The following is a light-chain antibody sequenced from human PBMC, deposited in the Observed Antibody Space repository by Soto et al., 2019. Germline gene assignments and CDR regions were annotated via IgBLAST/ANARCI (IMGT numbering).Light chain of an antibody. CDR3: QQFGSLGT. V-gene: IGKV3-20*01. J-gene: IGKJ1*01. Sequence: EVVLTQSPGTLSLSPGERATLACRTSQTVSTSFLAWYQQKPGQAPRLLMFDASNRATDIPDRFSGSGSGTEFTLTIGRLEPEDFAVYYCQQFGSLGTFGKGTKVDIK. CDR2: DAS. CDR1: QTVSTSF.